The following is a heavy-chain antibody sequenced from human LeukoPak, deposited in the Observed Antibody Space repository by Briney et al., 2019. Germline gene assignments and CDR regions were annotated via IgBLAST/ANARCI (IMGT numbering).Heavy chain of an antibody. CDR3: ARDAGWSAAMVTFWFDP. Sequence: ASVTVSCTAPGYTFTSYAMHWVRQAPGQRLEWMGWINTGNGNTKYSQKFQGRVTITRDTSASTAYMELSCLRSEDTAVYYCARDAGWSAAMVTFWFDPWGQGTLVTVSS. V-gene: IGHV1-3*04. CDR2: INTGNGNT. CDR1: GYTFTSYA. J-gene: IGHJ5*02. D-gene: IGHD5-18*01.